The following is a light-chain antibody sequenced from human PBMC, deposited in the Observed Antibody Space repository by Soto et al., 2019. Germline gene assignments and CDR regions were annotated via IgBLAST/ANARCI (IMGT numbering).Light chain of an antibody. J-gene: IGKJ1*01. Sequence: ELVWTQTPGTLSLSPGERATLSCGASQSVTSNYLAWYQQKPGQAPRLLIFGASIRVTGIPDRFIGSGSGTDFTLTISRLEPEDFAVYYCQHYVTSLTTFGQGIKVDIK. V-gene: IGKV3-20*01. CDR3: QHYVTSLTT. CDR2: GAS. CDR1: QSVTSNY.